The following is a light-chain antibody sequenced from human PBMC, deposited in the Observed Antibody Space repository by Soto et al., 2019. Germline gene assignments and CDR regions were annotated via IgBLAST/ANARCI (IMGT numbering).Light chain of an antibody. CDR1: QNIGVY. J-gene: IGKJ5*01. CDR3: QQYNTYST. V-gene: IGKV1-39*01. Sequence: DIQMTQSPSSLSASVGDRLTITCRASQNIGVYLNWYQKKPGKXPXXLIYAASTLQSGVPARFSGGGSGTFFPLTISSLHPDVSATYYCQQYNTYSTFGQGTRLDIK. CDR2: AAS.